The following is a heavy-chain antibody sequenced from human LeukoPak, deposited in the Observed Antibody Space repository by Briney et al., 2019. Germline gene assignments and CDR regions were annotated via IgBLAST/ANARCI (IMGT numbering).Heavy chain of an antibody. Sequence: GGSLRLSCAATGFTFSSYAVSWVRQAPGVGLEWVSTISGRGGSTFYADSVKGRFTISRDNSKNTLYLQMNSLRADDTAVYYCAKGYYDILTDYFHNWFNPWGQGTLVIVSS. CDR2: ISGRGGST. CDR1: GFTFSSYA. CDR3: AKGYYDILTDYFHNWFNP. V-gene: IGHV3-23*01. J-gene: IGHJ5*02. D-gene: IGHD3-9*01.